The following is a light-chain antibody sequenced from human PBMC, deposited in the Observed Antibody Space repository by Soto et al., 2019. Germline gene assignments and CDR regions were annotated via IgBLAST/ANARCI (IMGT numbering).Light chain of an antibody. CDR1: QSLNND. CDR2: DAS. J-gene: IGKJ5*01. V-gene: IGKV1-5*01. CDR3: QQYHRSSVT. Sequence: DIQMTQSPSTLSASVGDRVTITCRASQSLNNDLAWYQQKPGKAPNLLIYDASTLERGVPSRFSGTGTGTEFTLAISSLQPDDFATYYCQQYHRSSVTFGQGIRLEI.